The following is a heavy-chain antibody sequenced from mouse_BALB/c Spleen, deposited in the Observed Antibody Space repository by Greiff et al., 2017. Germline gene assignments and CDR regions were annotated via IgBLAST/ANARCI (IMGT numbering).Heavy chain of an antibody. CDR3: ARDYGSSPYYFDY. CDR1: GFSLTGYG. D-gene: IGHD1-1*01. Sequence: VQLVESGPGLVAPSQSLSITCTVSGFSLTGYGVNWVRQPPGKGLEWLGMIWGDGSTDYNSALKSRLSISKDNSKSQVFLKMNSLQTDDTARYYCARDYGSSPYYFDYWGQGTTLTVSS. V-gene: IGHV2-6-7*01. J-gene: IGHJ2*01. CDR2: IWGDGST.